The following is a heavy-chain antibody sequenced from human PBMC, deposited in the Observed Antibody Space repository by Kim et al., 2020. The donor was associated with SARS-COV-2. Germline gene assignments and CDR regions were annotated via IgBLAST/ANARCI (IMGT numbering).Heavy chain of an antibody. J-gene: IGHJ4*02. V-gene: IGHV3-48*03. D-gene: IGHD3-22*01. Sequence: ADSVKGRFTISRDNAKNSLYLQMNSLRAEDTAVYYCARGNYDSSGYDFDYWGQGTLVTVSS. CDR3: ARGNYDSSGYDFDY.